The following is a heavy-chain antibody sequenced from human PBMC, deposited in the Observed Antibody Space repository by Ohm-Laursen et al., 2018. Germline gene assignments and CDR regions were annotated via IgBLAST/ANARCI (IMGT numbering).Heavy chain of an antibody. CDR1: GFTFSNYW. CDR2: IKQDGSDK. D-gene: IGHD3-22*01. J-gene: IGHJ4*02. Sequence: SLRLSCTASGFTFSNYWMSWVRQAPGKGLEWVANIKQDGSDKYYVDSVKGRFTISRDNAKSSLYLQMNSLRAEDTAVYYCARDWYYYDSNRFDYWGQVALVTVSS. CDR3: ARDWYYYDSNRFDY. V-gene: IGHV3-7*01.